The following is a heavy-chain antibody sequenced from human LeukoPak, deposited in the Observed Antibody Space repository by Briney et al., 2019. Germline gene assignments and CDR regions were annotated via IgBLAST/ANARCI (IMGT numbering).Heavy chain of an antibody. CDR1: GFSFRTYS. J-gene: IGHJ4*02. V-gene: IGHV3-21*01. CDR2: ISRSSTNT. D-gene: IGHD6-13*01. CDR3: ARVREAAAF. Sequence: GGSLRLSCAASGFSFRTYSMNWVRQAPGKGLEWVSSISRSSTNTYYAASLKGRFTISRDNAKNSLYLQMNSLRADDTAVYYCARVREAAAFWGQGTLVTVSS.